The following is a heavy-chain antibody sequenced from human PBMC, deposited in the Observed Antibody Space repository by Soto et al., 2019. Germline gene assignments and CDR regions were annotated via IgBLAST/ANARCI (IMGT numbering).Heavy chain of an antibody. V-gene: IGHV1-18*01. Sequence: QVQLVQSGAEVKKPGASVKVSCKASGYTFTSYGISWVRQAPGQGLEWMGWISAYNGNTNYAQKLQGRVTMTTDTSTSTAYKELRSLRSDDTAVYYWARGGKGGTAMVTARYFDYWGQGTLVTVSS. CDR2: ISAYNGNT. J-gene: IGHJ4*02. D-gene: IGHD5-18*01. CDR3: ARGGKGGTAMVTARYFDY. CDR1: GYTFTSYG.